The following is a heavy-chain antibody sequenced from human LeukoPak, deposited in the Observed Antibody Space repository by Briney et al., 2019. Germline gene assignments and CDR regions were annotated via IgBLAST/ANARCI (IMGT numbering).Heavy chain of an antibody. Sequence: PSETLSLTCTVSGYSISDGNYWSWIRQPPGKGLEWIGSIFHTGSTYDNPSLKSRVTTSVDTSKNQFSLSLNSVTAADTAVYYCARRRDGYNFGSFYFDYWGQGILVTVSS. V-gene: IGHV4-38-2*02. CDR1: GYSISDGNY. J-gene: IGHJ4*02. D-gene: IGHD5-24*01. CDR3: ARRRDGYNFGSFYFDY. CDR2: IFHTGST.